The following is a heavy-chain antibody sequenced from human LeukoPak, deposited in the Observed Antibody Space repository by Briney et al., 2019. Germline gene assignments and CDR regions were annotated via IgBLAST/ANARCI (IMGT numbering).Heavy chain of an antibody. CDR1: GGTFSSYA. V-gene: IGHV1-69*01. Sequence: SVKVSCKASGGTFSSYAISWVRQAPGQGLEWMGGIIPIFGTANYAQKFQGRVTITADESTSTAYMELSSLRSEDTAVYYCTRVEGYGSGDYFDYWGQGTLVTVSS. CDR2: IIPIFGTA. CDR3: TRVEGYGSGDYFDY. J-gene: IGHJ4*02. D-gene: IGHD3-10*01.